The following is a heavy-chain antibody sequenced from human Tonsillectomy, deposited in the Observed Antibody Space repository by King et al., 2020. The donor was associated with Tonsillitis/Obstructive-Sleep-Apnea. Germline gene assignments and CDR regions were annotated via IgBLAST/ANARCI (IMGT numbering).Heavy chain of an antibody. V-gene: IGHV4-31*03. CDR3: ARFCSSTSGYYYGMDV. D-gene: IGHD2-2*01. J-gene: IGHJ6*02. CDR1: GGSISSGGYY. CDR2: IYYSGST. Sequence: QLQESGPGLVKPSQTLSLTCTVPGGSISSGGYYWNWIRQHPGKGLEWIGYIYYSGSTYYNPSLKSRVAISVDTSKNQFSLKLSSVTAADTAVYYCARFCSSTSGYYYGMDVWGQGTTVTVSS.